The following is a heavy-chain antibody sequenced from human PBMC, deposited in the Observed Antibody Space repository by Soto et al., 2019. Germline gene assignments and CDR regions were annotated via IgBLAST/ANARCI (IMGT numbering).Heavy chain of an antibody. CDR2: SSGSGSGGST. CDR3: AKDRDDYRNYVFDY. CDR1: GFTFTNYA. Sequence: PGGSLRLSCAASGFTFTNYAMTWVRQAPGKGLEWVSISSGSGSGGSTNYADSVKGRFTISRDNSKNTLYLQMNSLRAEDTAVYYCAKDRDDYRNYVFDYWGQGTLVTVSS. J-gene: IGHJ4*02. V-gene: IGHV3-23*01. D-gene: IGHD4-4*01.